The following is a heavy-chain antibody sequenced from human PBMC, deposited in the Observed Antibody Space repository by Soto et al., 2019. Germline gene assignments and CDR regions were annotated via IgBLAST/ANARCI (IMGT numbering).Heavy chain of an antibody. V-gene: IGHV1-18*01. CDR1: GYTFSSYG. Sequence: QVQLVQSGAEVKRAGASVKVSCKASGYTFSSYGLSWVRQAPGQGLEWMGWISDYNGNTHYAQKFQGRVIMTTDTSKRKAYMELRSLRSDDTAVYFCAREGYYSGSGTYSPPRYYGMDVWGQGTTVTVSS. J-gene: IGHJ6*02. D-gene: IGHD3-10*01. CDR3: AREGYYSGSGTYSPPRYYGMDV. CDR2: ISDYNGNT.